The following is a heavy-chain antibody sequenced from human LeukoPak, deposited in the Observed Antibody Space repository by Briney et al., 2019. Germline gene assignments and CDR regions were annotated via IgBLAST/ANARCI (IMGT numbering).Heavy chain of an antibody. CDR3: ARVIDYYYYYYMDV. D-gene: IGHD3-22*01. V-gene: IGHV3-48*01. J-gene: IGHJ6*03. CDR2: ISSSSSTI. CDR1: GFTFSSYG. Sequence: GGSLRLSCAASGFTFSSYGMHWVRQAPGQGLEWVSYISSSSSTIYYADSVKGRFTISRDNAKNSLYLQMNSLRAEDTAVYYCARVIDYYYYYYMDVWGKGTTVTVSS.